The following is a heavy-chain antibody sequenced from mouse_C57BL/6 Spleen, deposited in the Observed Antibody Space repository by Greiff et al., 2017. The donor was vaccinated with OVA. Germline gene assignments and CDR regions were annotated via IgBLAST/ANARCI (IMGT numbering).Heavy chain of an antibody. CDR1: GYAFSSSW. CDR2: IYPGDGDT. J-gene: IGHJ4*01. Sequence: VQLQQSGPELVKPGASVKISCKASGYAFSSSWMNWVKQRPGKGLEWIGRIYPGDGDTNYNGKFKGKATLTADKSSSTAYMQLSSLTSEDSAVYFCALSITEAMDYWGQGTSVTVSS. V-gene: IGHV1-82*01. CDR3: ALSITEAMDY.